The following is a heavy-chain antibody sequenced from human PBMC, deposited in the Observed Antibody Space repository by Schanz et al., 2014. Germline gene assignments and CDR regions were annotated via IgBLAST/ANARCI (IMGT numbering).Heavy chain of an antibody. Sequence: QVQLVESGGGVVQPGRSLRLSCAASGFTFSSYGMHWVRQAPGKGLEWVAAMSYDGSIKYYGDSVKGRFTISRDNSKNTLYLHMNTLRSEDTAVYYCAKDSTRIDNVRVPTAIDYWGQGTLVAVSS. CDR2: MSYDGSIK. CDR1: GFTFSSYG. J-gene: IGHJ4*02. V-gene: IGHV3-30*18. D-gene: IGHD2-2*01. CDR3: AKDSTRIDNVRVPTAIDY.